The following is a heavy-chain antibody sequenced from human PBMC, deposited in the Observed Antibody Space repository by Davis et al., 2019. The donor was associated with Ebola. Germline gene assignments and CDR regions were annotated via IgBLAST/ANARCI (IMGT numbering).Heavy chain of an antibody. Sequence: PGGSLRLSCTVSGGSISSYYWSWIRQPPGKGLEWIGYIYYSGSTNYNPSLKSRVTISVDTSKNQFSLKLSSVTAADTAVYYCARVDKVRGVIYYYYYMDVWGKGTTVTVSS. CDR2: IYYSGST. CDR1: GGSISSYY. J-gene: IGHJ6*03. D-gene: IGHD3-10*01. CDR3: ARVDKVRGVIYYYYYMDV. V-gene: IGHV4-59*01.